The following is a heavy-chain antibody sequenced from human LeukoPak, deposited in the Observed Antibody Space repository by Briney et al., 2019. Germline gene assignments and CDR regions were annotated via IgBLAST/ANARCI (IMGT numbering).Heavy chain of an antibody. J-gene: IGHJ4*02. D-gene: IGHD6-13*01. Sequence: SETLSLTCTVSGGSISSSSYYWGWIRQPPGKGLEWIGSIYYSGSTYYNPSLKSRVTISVDTSKNQFSLKLSSVTAADTAVYYCARLLRDGAGVAAASPGGGFDYWGQGTLVTVSS. CDR2: IYYSGST. CDR3: ARLLRDGAGVAAASPGGGFDY. CDR1: GGSISSSSYY. V-gene: IGHV4-39*01.